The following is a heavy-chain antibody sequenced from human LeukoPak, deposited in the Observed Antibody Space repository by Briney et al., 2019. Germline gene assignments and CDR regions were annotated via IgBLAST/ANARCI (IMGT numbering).Heavy chain of an antibody. CDR2: ISYDGSNK. V-gene: IGHV3-30*18. D-gene: IGHD6-25*01. CDR3: AKENGIAAGTLDY. CDR1: GFTFSSYG. Sequence: PGGSLRLSCAASGFTFSSYGMHWVRQAPGKGLEWVAVISYDGSNKYYAESVKGRFTISRDNSKNTLYLQMNSLRAEDTAVYYCAKENGIAAGTLDYWGQGTLVTVSS. J-gene: IGHJ4*02.